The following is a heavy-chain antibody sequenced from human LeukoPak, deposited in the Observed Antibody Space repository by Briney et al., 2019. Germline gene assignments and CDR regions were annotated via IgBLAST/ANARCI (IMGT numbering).Heavy chain of an antibody. D-gene: IGHD3-10*01. J-gene: IGHJ6*03. CDR3: ARETSGTYYNPLGYMDV. CDR2: IFTSGIT. CDR1: GGSISIYY. V-gene: IGHV4-4*07. Sequence: SETLSLTCTVSGGSISIYYRNWIRQPAGKGLEWIGRIFTSGITNYNPSLKSRVTMLVDTSKNQFSLNLSSVIAADTAIYYCARETSGTYYNPLGYMDVWGKGTTVTVSS.